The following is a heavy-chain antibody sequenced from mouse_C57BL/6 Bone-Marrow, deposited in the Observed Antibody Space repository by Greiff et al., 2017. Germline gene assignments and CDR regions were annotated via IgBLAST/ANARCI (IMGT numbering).Heavy chain of an antibody. J-gene: IGHJ1*03. CDR1: GFTFSDYG. V-gene: IGHV5-17*01. Sequence: EVKLMESGGGLVKPGGSLKLSCAASGFTFSDYGMHWVRQAPEKGLEWVAYISSGSSTIYYADTVKGRFTISRDNAKNTLFLQMTSLRSEDTAMYYCARTSYYFLFFGVWGTGTTVTVSS. D-gene: IGHD1-1*01. CDR2: ISSGSSTI. CDR3: ARTSYYFLFFGV.